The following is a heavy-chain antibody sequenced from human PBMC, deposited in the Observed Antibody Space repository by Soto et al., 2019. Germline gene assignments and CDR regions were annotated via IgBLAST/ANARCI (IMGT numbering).Heavy chain of an antibody. Sequence: PSETLSLTCAVSAGSIGTYYWSWIRQPPGKGLEWIGDIYYSGSTIYNPSLKSRVSISVDTSKKQFSLKVTSATAADTAVYYCARLNSGSFDYWGQGTRVTVSS. D-gene: IGHD1-26*01. V-gene: IGHV4-59*01. CDR1: AGSIGTYY. CDR2: IYYSGST. J-gene: IGHJ4*02. CDR3: ARLNSGSFDY.